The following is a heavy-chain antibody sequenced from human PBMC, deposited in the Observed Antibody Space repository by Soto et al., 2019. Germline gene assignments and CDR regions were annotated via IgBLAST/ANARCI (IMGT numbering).Heavy chain of an antibody. CDR1: GYTFTSYY. Sequence: QVQLVQSGAEVKKPGASVKVSCKASGYTFTSYYMHWVRQAPGLGLEWMGIINPSGGSTSYAQKFQGRVTMTRDTSTSTVYMELSSLRSEDTAVYYCARAWFGELYYYYGMDVWGQGTTVTVSS. CDR3: ARAWFGELYYYYGMDV. V-gene: IGHV1-46*01. CDR2: INPSGGST. D-gene: IGHD3-10*01. J-gene: IGHJ6*02.